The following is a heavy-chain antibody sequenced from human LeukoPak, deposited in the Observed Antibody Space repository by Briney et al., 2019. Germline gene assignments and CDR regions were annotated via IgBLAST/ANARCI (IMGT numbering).Heavy chain of an antibody. V-gene: IGHV4-4*02. D-gene: IGHD6-19*01. Sequence: SETLSLTCAVSGGSISSSNWWSWVRQPPGKGLEWIGEIYHSGSTNYNPSLKSRVTISVDKSKNQFSLKLSSVTAADTAVYYCARASWSSGWYMGRGQNAFDIWGQGTMVTVSS. J-gene: IGHJ3*02. CDR2: IYHSGST. CDR1: GGSISSSNW. CDR3: ARASWSSGWYMGRGQNAFDI.